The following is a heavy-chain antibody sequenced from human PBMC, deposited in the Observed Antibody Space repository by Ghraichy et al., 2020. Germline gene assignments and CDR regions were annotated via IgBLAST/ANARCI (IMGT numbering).Heavy chain of an antibody. CDR1: GFTFSSNA. Sequence: GGSLRLSCAASGFTFSSNAMNWVRQAPGKGLEWVSAISASGGSTYYADSVKGRFTISRDNSKNTLSLQMNSLRAEDTAVYYCARGNSAYYYDWWGQGTLVTVSS. J-gene: IGHJ4*02. CDR2: ISASGGST. CDR3: ARGNSAYYYDW. D-gene: IGHD3-22*01. V-gene: IGHV3-23*01.